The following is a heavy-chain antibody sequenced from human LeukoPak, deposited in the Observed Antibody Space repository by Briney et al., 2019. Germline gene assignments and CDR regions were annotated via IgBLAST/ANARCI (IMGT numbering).Heavy chain of an antibody. CDR1: GGSISTYY. V-gene: IGHV4-59*01. D-gene: IGHD6-13*01. CDR2: ISYTGST. Sequence: NASETLSLTCTVSGGSISTYYWTWIRQPPGKGLEWIGYISYTGSTNYNPSLKSRVTISVDTSKNQFSLKLSSVTAADTAVYYCARQQLSQLYYFDNWGQGTLVTVSS. CDR3: ARQQLSQLYYFDN. J-gene: IGHJ4*02.